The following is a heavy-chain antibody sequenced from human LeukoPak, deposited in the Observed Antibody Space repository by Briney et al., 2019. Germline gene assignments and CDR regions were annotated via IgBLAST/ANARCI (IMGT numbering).Heavy chain of an antibody. CDR3: AREGGPYRPLDY. CDR2: VNLQGST. Sequence: PSETLSLTCGVSGGSITNTHYWTWVRQPPGKGLEWIGEVNLQGSTNYNPSLMGRVAISVDTSENHISLQLTSVTAADTAVYYCAREGGPYRPLDYSGQGTLVTVSS. J-gene: IGHJ4*02. CDR1: GGSITNTHY. V-gene: IGHV4-4*02.